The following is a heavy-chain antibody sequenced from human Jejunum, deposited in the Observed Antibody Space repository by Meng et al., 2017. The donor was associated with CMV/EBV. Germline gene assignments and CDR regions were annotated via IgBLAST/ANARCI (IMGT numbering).Heavy chain of an antibody. V-gene: IGHV1-46*01. CDR2: IKPSTGRT. J-gene: IGHJ4*02. CDR1: GYTFTSSF. D-gene: IGHD1-1*01. CDR3: AREPQNQLYFDY. Sequence: CKASGYTFTSSFIHWVRQAPGQGLEWMGIIKPSTGRTTYAQKFQGRLTVTWDTSTTTVYMELSSLRSDDTAIFYCAREPQNQLYFDYWGQGTLVTVSS.